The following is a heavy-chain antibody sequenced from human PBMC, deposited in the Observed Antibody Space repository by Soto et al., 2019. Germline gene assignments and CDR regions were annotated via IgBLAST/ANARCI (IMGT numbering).Heavy chain of an antibody. D-gene: IGHD6-19*01. CDR2: ISSSSSTI. CDR1: GFTFGSYS. V-gene: IGHV3-48*02. Sequence: GGSLRLSCAASGFTFGSYSMNWVRQAPGKGLEWVSYISSSSSTIYYADSVKGRFTISRDNAKNSLYLQMNSLRDEDTAVYYCARDSGAVAGYYYYYGMDVWGQGTTVTVSS. CDR3: ARDSGAVAGYYYYYGMDV. J-gene: IGHJ6*02.